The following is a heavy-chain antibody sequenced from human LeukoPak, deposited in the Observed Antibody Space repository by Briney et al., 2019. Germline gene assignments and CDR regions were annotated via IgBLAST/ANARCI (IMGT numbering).Heavy chain of an antibody. CDR1: GFTFSSYA. Sequence: PGGSLRLSCAASGFTFSSYAMHWVRQAPGKGLEWVAVISYDGSNKYYADSVKGRFTISRDNSKNTLYLQMNSLRAEDTAVYYCAKDRGWYYDSSGYRFDYWGQGTLVTVSS. CDR3: AKDRGWYYDSSGYRFDY. J-gene: IGHJ4*02. CDR2: ISYDGSNK. V-gene: IGHV3-30*04. D-gene: IGHD3-22*01.